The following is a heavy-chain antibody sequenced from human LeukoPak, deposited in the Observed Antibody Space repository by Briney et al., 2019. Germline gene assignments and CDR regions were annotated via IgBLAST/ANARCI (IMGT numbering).Heavy chain of an antibody. CDR2: ISSSSSYI. V-gene: IGHV3-21*01. Sequence: KTGGSLRLSCAASGFTFSSYSMNWVRQAPGKGLEWVSSISSSSSYIYYADSVKGRFTISRDNAKNSLYLQMNSLRAEDTAVYYCARAREDSSGCFPFDYWGQGTLVTVSS. CDR1: GFTFSSYS. CDR3: ARAREDSSGCFPFDY. J-gene: IGHJ4*02. D-gene: IGHD3-22*01.